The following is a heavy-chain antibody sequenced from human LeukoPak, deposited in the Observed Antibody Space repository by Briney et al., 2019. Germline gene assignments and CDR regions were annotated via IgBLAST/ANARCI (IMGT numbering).Heavy chain of an antibody. CDR3: ASLEDSNFRDAFDI. J-gene: IGHJ3*02. D-gene: IGHD4-11*01. CDR2: IYHSGST. CDR1: GGSISSGGYY. V-gene: IGHV4-30-2*01. Sequence: PSETLSLTCTVSGGSISSGGYYWSWIRQPPGKGLEWIGYIYHSGSTYYNPSLKSRVTISVDRSKNQFSLKLSSVTAADTAVYYCASLEDSNFRDAFDIWGQGTMVTVSS.